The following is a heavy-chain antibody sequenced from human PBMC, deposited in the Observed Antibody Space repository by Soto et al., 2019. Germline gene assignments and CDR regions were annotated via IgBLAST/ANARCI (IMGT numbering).Heavy chain of an antibody. CDR2: ISAYNGNT. V-gene: IGHV1-18*01. D-gene: IGHD2-2*01. J-gene: IGHJ4*02. Sequence: ASLKVSCKASGYTFTSYGISWVRQAPGQGLEWMGWISAYNGNTNYARKLQGRVTMTTDTSTSTAYMELRSLRSDDTAVYYCARDPRYIVVVPAAGSEPFDYWGQGTLVTVSS. CDR1: GYTFTSYG. CDR3: ARDPRYIVVVPAAGSEPFDY.